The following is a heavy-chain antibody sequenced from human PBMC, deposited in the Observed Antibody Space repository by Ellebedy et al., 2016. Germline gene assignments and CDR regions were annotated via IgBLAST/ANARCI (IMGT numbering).Heavy chain of an antibody. Sequence: SVKVSCXASAGTFSSYAISWVRQAPGQGLEWMGGIIPIFGTANYAQKFQGRVTITADESTSTAYMELSSLRSEDTAVYYCARDPPVRRYYDSSGYYYLHFQHWGQGTLVTVSS. J-gene: IGHJ1*01. V-gene: IGHV1-69*13. CDR1: AGTFSSYA. D-gene: IGHD3-22*01. CDR2: IIPIFGTA. CDR3: ARDPPVRRYYDSSGYYYLHFQH.